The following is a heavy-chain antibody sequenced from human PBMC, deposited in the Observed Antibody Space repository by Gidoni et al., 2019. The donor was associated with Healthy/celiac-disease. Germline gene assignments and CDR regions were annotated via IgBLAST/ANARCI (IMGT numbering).Heavy chain of an antibody. J-gene: IGHJ4*02. CDR1: GFTFSSYW. V-gene: IGHV3-7*01. CDR2: IKQDGSEK. Sequence: EVQLVESGGGLVQPGVSLRLSCAASGFTFSSYWMSWVRQAPGKGLEWVANIKQDGSEKYYVDSVKGRFTISRDNAKNSLYLQMNSLRAEDTAVYYCATSATVTTWASRSGFDYWGQGTLVTVSS. CDR3: ATSATVTTWASRSGFDY. D-gene: IGHD4-17*01.